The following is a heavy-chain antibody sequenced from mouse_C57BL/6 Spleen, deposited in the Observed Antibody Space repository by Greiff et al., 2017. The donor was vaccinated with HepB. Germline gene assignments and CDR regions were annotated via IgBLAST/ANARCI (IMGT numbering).Heavy chain of an antibody. J-gene: IGHJ4*01. Sequence: VQLQQSGAELARPGASVKMSCKASGYTFTSYTMHWVKQRPGQGLEWIGYINPSSGYTKYNQKFKDKATLTADKSSSTAYMQLSSLTSEDSAVYYCAGRDYYAMDYWGQGTSVTVSS. CDR2: INPSSGYT. CDR1: GYTFTSYT. CDR3: AGRDYYAMDY. V-gene: IGHV1-4*01.